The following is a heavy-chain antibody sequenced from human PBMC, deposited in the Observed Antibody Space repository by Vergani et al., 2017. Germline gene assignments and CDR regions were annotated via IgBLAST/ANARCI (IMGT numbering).Heavy chain of an antibody. CDR3: AGGSDCSSTSCYTWFDP. V-gene: IGHV3-33*01. CDR1: GFTFSSYG. CDR2: IWYAGSNK. Sequence: QVQLVESGGGVVQPGRSLRLSCAASGFTFSSYGMHWVRQAPGKGLEWVAVIWYAGSNKYYADSVKGRFTISRDNSKNTLYLQMKSLRAEDTAVYYCAGGSDCSSTSCYTWFDPWGQGTLVTVSS. D-gene: IGHD2-2*02. J-gene: IGHJ5*02.